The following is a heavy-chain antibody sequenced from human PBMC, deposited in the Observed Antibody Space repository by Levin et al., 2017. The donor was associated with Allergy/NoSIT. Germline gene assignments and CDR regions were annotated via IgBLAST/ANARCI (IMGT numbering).Heavy chain of an antibody. D-gene: IGHD1-1*01. CDR3: ARDPGHGYLDY. CDR2: ISSDVSLK. CDR1: GFTFSSYG. J-gene: IGHJ4*02. Sequence: GESLKISCAASGFTFSSYGIHWVRQAPGKGLEWVALISSDVSLKYYAESFRGRFTISRDNSKNTLYLQINSLRVDDTAVYYCARDPGHGYLDYWGQGTLVTVSS. V-gene: IGHV3-30*03.